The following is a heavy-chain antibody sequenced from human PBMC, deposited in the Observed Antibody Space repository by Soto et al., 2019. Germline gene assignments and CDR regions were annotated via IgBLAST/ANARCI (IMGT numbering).Heavy chain of an antibody. CDR2: VSHDGGNK. CDR3: AKSVAYCKGDRCSPEAFDV. D-gene: IGHD2-21*01. J-gene: IGHJ3*01. CDR1: GFPFNNFG. V-gene: IGHV3-30*18. Sequence: QMQLVESGGGVVQPGRSLRLSCSGSGFPFNNFGIHWVRQAPGKGLEWVAVVSHDGGNKYYADSVRGRFSISRDSSRDTVYLQVTSLRAEDTALYFCAKSVAYCKGDRCSPEAFDVWGQGTLVTVSS.